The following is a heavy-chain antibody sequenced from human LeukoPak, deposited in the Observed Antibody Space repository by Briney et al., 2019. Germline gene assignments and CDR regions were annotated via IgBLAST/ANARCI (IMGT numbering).Heavy chain of an antibody. CDR2: ISSSGSYI. J-gene: IGHJ4*02. D-gene: IGHD5-12*01. CDR1: GFTFSSYS. CDR3: AKVLNVDIVATIDRAVDY. Sequence: PGGSLRLSCAASGFTFSSYSMNWVRQAPGKGLEWVSSISSSGSYIYYADSVKGRFIISRDNAKNSLYLQMTSLRAEDTAVYYCAKVLNVDIVATIDRAVDYWGQGTLVTVSS. V-gene: IGHV3-21*03.